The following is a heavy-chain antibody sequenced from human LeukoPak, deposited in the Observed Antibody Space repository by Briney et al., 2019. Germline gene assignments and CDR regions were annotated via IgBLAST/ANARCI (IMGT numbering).Heavy chain of an antibody. CDR2: ISGSGGST. CDR3: AKDRLGAMMYFDF. V-gene: IGHV3-23*01. D-gene: IGHD1-26*01. CDR1: SNYN. Sequence: SNYNWGWIRQAPGKGLEWVSAISGSGGSTYYADSVKGRVTISRDNSKNTLYLQVNSLRVEDTAVYYCAKDRLGAMMYFDFWGQGTLVTVSS. J-gene: IGHJ4*02.